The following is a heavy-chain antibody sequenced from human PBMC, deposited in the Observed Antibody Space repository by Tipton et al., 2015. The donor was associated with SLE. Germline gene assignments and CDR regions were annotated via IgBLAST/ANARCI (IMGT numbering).Heavy chain of an antibody. D-gene: IGHD6-19*01. CDR3: ARAGYSSGWYGSDDAFDI. V-gene: IGHV4-39*07. J-gene: IGHJ3*02. Sequence: TLSLTCTVSGGSISSSSYYWGWIRQPPGKGLEWIGEINHSGSTNCNPSLKSRVTISVDTSKNQFSLKLSSVTAADTAVYYCARAGYSSGWYGSDDAFDIWGQGTMVTVSS. CDR2: INHSGST. CDR1: GGSISSSSYY.